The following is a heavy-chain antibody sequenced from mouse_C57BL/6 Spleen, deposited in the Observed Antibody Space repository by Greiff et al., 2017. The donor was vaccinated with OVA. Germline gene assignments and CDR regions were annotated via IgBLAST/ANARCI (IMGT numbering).Heavy chain of an antibody. CDR1: GYTFTDYY. D-gene: IGHD2-3*01. Sequence: VQLQQSGPELVKPGASVKISCKASGYTFTDYYMNWVKQSHGKSLEWIGDINPNNGGTSYNQKFKGKATLTVDKSSSTAYMELRSLTSEDSAVYYCARDGRFFDYWGQGTTLTVSS. V-gene: IGHV1-26*01. CDR2: INPNNGGT. J-gene: IGHJ2*01. CDR3: ARDGRFFDY.